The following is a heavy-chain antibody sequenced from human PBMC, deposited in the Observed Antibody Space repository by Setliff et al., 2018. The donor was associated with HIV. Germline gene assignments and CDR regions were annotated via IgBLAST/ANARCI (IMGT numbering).Heavy chain of an antibody. Sequence: GESLKISCKASGYSFGTFWIGWVRQMPGKGLEWMGIIYPGDSDTRYSPSFQGQVTISADESTRTAYLQWSSLRASDTAIYYCARHGGEDNANPKGPFDSWGQGTQVTV. CDR1: GYSFGTFW. D-gene: IGHD3-16*01. CDR3: ARHGGEDNANPKGPFDS. CDR2: IYPGDSDT. J-gene: IGHJ4*02. V-gene: IGHV5-51*01.